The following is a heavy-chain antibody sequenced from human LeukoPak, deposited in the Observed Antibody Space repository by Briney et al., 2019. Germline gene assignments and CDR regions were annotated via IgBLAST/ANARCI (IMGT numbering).Heavy chain of an antibody. Sequence: SETLSLTCTVSGGSISSGGYYWSWIRQPPGKGLEWIGYIYHSGSTYYNPSLKSRVTISVDRSKNQFSLKLSSVTAADTAVYYCARDSRYCSSTSCYTGEDYWGQGTLVTVSS. CDR1: GGSISSGGYY. V-gene: IGHV4-30-2*01. CDR2: IYHSGST. CDR3: ARDSRYCSSTSCYTGEDY. J-gene: IGHJ4*02. D-gene: IGHD2-2*02.